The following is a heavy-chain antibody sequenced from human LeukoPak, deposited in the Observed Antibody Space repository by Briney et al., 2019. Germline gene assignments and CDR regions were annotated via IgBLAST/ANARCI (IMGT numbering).Heavy chain of an antibody. D-gene: IGHD3-9*01. Sequence: GGSLRLSCAASGFTFSSYGMHWVRQAPGKGLEWVAVISYDGSNKYYADSVKGRFTISRDNSKNTLYLQMNSLRAEDTAVYYCAKYVIRYFDWFVAPDYWGQGTLVTVSS. CDR2: ISYDGSNK. V-gene: IGHV3-30*18. CDR3: AKYVIRYFDWFVAPDY. J-gene: IGHJ4*02. CDR1: GFTFSSYG.